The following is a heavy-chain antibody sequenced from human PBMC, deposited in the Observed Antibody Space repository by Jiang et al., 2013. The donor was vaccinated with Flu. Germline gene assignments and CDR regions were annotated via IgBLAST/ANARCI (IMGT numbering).Heavy chain of an antibody. CDR3: AKPPRAGFSYGMDV. CDR1: GGTFSSYA. V-gene: IGHV1-69*01. D-gene: IGHD1-14*01. CDR2: IIPIFGTP. Sequence: GAEVKKPGSSVKVSCKASGGTFSSYAISWVRQAPGQGLEWMGGIIPIFGTPHYAQKFQGRVTITADESTSTAYMELSSLRSEDTAMYYCAKPPRAGFSYGMDVWGQGTTVTVSS. J-gene: IGHJ6*02.